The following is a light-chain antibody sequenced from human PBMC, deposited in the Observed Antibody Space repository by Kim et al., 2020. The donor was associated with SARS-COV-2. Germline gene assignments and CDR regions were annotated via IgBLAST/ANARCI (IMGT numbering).Light chain of an antibody. CDR2: ASS. V-gene: IGKV1-12*01. J-gene: IGKJ3*01. CDR1: QDVGSL. Sequence: GSVGVRVTITCRASQDVGSLLACYQRKPGKAPKLLICASSVLASGVPSRFSGTGSETFFTLTITSLLPEDFATYSCQQGDTFPFTFGPGTKVDIK. CDR3: QQGDTFPFT.